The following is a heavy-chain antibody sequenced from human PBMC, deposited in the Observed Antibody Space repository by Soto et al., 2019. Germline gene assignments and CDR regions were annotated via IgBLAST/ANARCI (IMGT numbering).Heavy chain of an antibody. V-gene: IGHV4-59*12. Sequence: PSETLSLTCTVSGGSISNFYWSWIRQPPGKGLEWIGYVYYTGSTSYNPSLKRRVTFSADTSRDQFSLKLSSVTAADTAVYYCARAKYYYDSSGYYDFDYWGQGTLVTVSS. J-gene: IGHJ4*02. CDR3: ARAKYYYDSSGYYDFDY. CDR2: VYYTGST. D-gene: IGHD3-22*01. CDR1: GGSISNFY.